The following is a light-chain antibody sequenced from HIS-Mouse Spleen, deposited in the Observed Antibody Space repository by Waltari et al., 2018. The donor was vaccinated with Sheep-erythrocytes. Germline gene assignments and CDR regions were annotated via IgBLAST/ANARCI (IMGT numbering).Light chain of an antibody. CDR1: SSDVGGYNY. J-gene: IGLJ1*01. V-gene: IGLV2-11*01. CDR3: CSYAGSYNHV. CDR2: DVS. Sequence: QSALTQPRSVSGSPGQSVTIPCTGTSSDVGGYNYVSWYQQHPGKAPQLMIYDVSKRRSWVTDRFSGSKSGNTASLTISGLQAEDEADYYCCSYAGSYNHVFATGTKVTVL.